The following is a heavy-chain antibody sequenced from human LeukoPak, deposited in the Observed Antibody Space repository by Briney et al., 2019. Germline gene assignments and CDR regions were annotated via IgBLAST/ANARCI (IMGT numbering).Heavy chain of an antibody. D-gene: IGHD3-22*01. CDR1: GFTFSSYE. V-gene: IGHV3-48*03. CDR2: ISSSGSTI. J-gene: IGHJ4*02. Sequence: GGSLRLSCAASGFTFSSYEMNWVRQAPGKGLEWVSYISSSGSTIHYADSVKGRFTISRDNARNSLYLQMNSLRAEDTAVYYCARGFHRRLYDSSTYYSYWGQGTLVTVSS. CDR3: ARGFHRRLYDSSTYYSY.